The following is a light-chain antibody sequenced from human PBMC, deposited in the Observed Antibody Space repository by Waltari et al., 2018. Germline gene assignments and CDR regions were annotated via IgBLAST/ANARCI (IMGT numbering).Light chain of an antibody. CDR3: QQSYGTPRT. J-gene: IGKJ2*01. CDR1: QSIGIY. Sequence: DIKMTQSPSSLSAAVGDRVTITCRASQSIGIYLNWFQQKPGKPPMFLIFAASSLQSGVPSRFSGSGSGTDFTLTISSLQPEDFATYYCQQSYGTPRTFGQGTKLEIK. V-gene: IGKV1-39*01. CDR2: AAS.